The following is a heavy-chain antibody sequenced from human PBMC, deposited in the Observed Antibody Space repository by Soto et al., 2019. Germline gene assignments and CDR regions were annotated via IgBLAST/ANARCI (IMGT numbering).Heavy chain of an antibody. CDR3: ASNSGYDSYYYYGMDV. J-gene: IGHJ6*02. CDR2: IDPSDSYT. V-gene: IGHV5-10-1*01. CDR1: GYSFTSYW. D-gene: IGHD5-12*01. Sequence: LGESLKISCKGSGYSFTSYWISWVRQMPGKGLEWRGRIDPSDSYTNYSPSFQGHVTISADKSISTAYLHWSSLNCPDTAMYYCASNSGYDSYYYYGMDVWGQGTTVTVCS.